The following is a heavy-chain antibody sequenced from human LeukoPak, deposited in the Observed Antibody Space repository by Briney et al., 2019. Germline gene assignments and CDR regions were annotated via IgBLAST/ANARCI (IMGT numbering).Heavy chain of an antibody. Sequence: SETLTLTCAVYGGSFSGYYWSWIRQPPGKGLEWIGEINHSGSTNYNPSLKSRVTISVDTSKNQFSLKLSSVTAADTAVYYCARGRSGYSYGALPPRYYYYMDVWGKGTTVTVSS. J-gene: IGHJ6*03. V-gene: IGHV4-34*01. CDR2: INHSGST. CDR1: GGSFSGYY. D-gene: IGHD5-18*01. CDR3: ARGRSGYSYGALPPRYYYYMDV.